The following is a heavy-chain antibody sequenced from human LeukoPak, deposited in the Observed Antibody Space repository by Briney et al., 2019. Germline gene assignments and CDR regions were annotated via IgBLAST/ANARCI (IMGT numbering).Heavy chain of an antibody. CDR3: ARGRYFDQCLYYFDY. Sequence: SVKVSCKASGGTFSSYAISWVRQAPGQGLEWMGRIIPIFGTANYAQKFQGRVTITTDESTSTAYMELSSLRSEDTAVYYCARGRYFDQCLYYFDYWGQGTLVTVSS. V-gene: IGHV1-69*05. CDR1: GGTFSSYA. J-gene: IGHJ4*02. CDR2: IIPIFGTA. D-gene: IGHD3-9*01.